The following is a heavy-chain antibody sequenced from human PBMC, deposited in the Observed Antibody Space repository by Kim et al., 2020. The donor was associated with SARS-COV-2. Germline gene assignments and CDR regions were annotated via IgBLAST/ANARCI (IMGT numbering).Heavy chain of an antibody. Sequence: TIYYADSVKGRFTIARDNAKNSLSLQMNSLSAEDTAVYYCATFGSLDGFDLWGQGTVVTVSS. CDR3: ATFGSLDGFDL. CDR2: TI. V-gene: IGHV3-11*01. D-gene: IGHD1-26*01. J-gene: IGHJ3*01.